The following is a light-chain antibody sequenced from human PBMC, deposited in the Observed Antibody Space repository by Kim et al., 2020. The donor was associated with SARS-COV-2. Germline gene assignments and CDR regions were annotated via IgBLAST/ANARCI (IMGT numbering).Light chain of an antibody. J-gene: IGLJ3*02. CDR2: EVS. CDR3: NSYTGSNNWV. Sequence: GQSVTTSCTGTSSDVGGYKYVSGYQQRQGKAPKLMIYEVSKRPSGVPDRFSGAKSGNTASLTVSGLQAEDEADYYCNSYTGSNNWVFGGGTQLTV. CDR1: SSDVGGYKY. V-gene: IGLV2-8*01.